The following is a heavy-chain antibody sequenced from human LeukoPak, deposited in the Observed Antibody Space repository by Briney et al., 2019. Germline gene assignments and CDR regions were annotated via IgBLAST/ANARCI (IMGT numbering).Heavy chain of an antibody. Sequence: PSQTLSLTCTIPGGSISSGSYYWSWIRQPAGKGLEWIGRIYTSGSTNYNPSLKNRVTISVDTSKNQFSLKLSSVTAADTAVYYCARDEMGPWRRYFDLWGRGTLVTVSS. J-gene: IGHJ2*01. V-gene: IGHV4-61*02. CDR1: GGSISSGSYY. CDR3: ARDEMGPWRRYFDL. D-gene: IGHD2-8*01. CDR2: IYTSGST.